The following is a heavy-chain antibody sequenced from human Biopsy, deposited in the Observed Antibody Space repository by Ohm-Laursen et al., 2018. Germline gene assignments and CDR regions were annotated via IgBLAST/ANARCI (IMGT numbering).Heavy chain of an antibody. V-gene: IGHV3-23*01. CDR2: VTGSGRST. CDR3: AKGRSGGTGHGNWFDP. Sequence: SLRLSCTATGFTFSGYAMSWVRQGPEKGLEWVSVVTGSGRSTYYTDSVKGRFSNSRDNSKNTLYLQMNSLRVEDTAVYYCAKGRSGGTGHGNWFDPWGQGTLVIVSS. CDR1: GFTFSGYA. J-gene: IGHJ5*02. D-gene: IGHD3-10*01.